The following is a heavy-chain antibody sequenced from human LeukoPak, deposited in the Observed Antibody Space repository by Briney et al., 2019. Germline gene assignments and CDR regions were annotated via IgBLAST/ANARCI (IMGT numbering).Heavy chain of an antibody. J-gene: IGHJ4*02. V-gene: IGHV3-49*03. Sequence: GGSLRLSCTASGFTFGDYAMSWFRQAPGKGLEWVGFIRSKAYGGTTEYAASVKGRFTISRDDSKSIAYLQMNSLKTEDTAVYYCTRAGRGIGYCSSTSCYGFDYWGQGTLVTLSS. CDR3: TRAGRGIGYCSSTSCYGFDY. CDR2: IRSKAYGGTT. D-gene: IGHD2-2*01. CDR1: GFTFGDYA.